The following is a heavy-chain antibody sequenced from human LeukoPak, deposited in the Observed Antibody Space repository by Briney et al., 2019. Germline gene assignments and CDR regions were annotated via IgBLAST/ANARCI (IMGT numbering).Heavy chain of an antibody. CDR3: ARDPIAVAGTVSDY. J-gene: IGHJ4*02. D-gene: IGHD6-19*01. CDR2: SIPIFGTA. CDR1: GYTFTSYG. Sequence: SVKVSCKASGYTFTSYGISWVRQAPGQGLEWMGGSIPIFGTANYAQKFQGRVTITADKSTSTAYMELSSLRSEDTAVYYCARDPIAVAGTVSDYWGQGTLVTASS. V-gene: IGHV1-69*06.